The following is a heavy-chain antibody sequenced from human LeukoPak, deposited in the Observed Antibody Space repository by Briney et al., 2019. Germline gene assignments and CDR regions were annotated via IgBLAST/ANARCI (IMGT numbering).Heavy chain of an antibody. D-gene: IGHD4-17*01. CDR2: IWYDGSHK. CDR3: ARGAQLGDYDEFDY. V-gene: IGHV3-33*01. Sequence: QPGRSLRLSCAASGFTFSTYGMHWVRQAPGKGLEWVAVIWYDGSHKYHADSVKGRFNISRDNSKNTLYLQMNSLTAEDTAVYFCARGAQLGDYDEFDYWGQGTLVTVSS. J-gene: IGHJ4*02. CDR1: GFTFSTYG.